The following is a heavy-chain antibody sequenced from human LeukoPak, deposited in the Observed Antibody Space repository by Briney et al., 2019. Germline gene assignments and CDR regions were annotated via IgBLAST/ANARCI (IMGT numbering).Heavy chain of an antibody. CDR1: GFTFSSYV. J-gene: IGHJ4*02. CDR2: ISYDGSNE. CDR3: AKKVQQQLVRVPFDY. D-gene: IGHD6-13*01. V-gene: IGHV3-30*04. Sequence: GRSLRLSCAASGFTFSSYVMHWVRQAPGKGLEWVAIISYDGSNEYYADSVKGRFTISRDNSKNTLYLQMSSLRAADTAVYYCAKKVQQQLVRVPFDYWGQGTLVTVSS.